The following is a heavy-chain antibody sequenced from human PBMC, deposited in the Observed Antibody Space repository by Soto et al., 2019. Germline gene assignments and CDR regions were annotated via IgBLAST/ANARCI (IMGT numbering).Heavy chain of an antibody. J-gene: IGHJ6*02. CDR3: GRDEANWKYYYNYYGTDV. V-gene: IGHV3-20*04. Sequence: PGGSLRLSCAASGFTFDDYGMSWVRQTPGKGLEWVAGINWNGGSTGYADSVKGRFTISRDNVKNSLYLQMNSLKVEDTALYFCGRDEANWKYYYNYYGTDVWGQGTTVTVSS. CDR1: GFTFDDYG. D-gene: IGHD1-1*01. CDR2: INWNGGST.